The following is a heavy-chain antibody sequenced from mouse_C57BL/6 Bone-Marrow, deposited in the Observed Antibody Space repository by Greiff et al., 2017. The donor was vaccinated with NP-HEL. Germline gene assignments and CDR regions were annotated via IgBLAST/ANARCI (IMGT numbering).Heavy chain of an antibody. J-gene: IGHJ2*01. V-gene: IGHV1-59*01. CDR1: GYTFTSYW. CDR2: IDPSDSYT. D-gene: IGHD2-10*02. CDR3: ARLVQGY. Sequence: QVQLQQPGAELVRPGTSVKLSCKASGYTFTSYWMHWVKQRPGQGLEWIGVIDPSDSYTNYNQKFKGKATLTVDTSSSTAYMQLSILTSEDSAVYYCARLVQGYWGQGTTLTVAS.